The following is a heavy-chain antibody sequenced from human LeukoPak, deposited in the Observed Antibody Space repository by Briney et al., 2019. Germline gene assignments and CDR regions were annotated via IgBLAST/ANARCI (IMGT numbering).Heavy chain of an antibody. D-gene: IGHD1-26*01. CDR2: ISWNSGSI. CDR1: GFTFDDYA. Sequence: GRSLRLSCAASGFTFDDYAMPWVRQAPGKGLEWVSGISWNSGSIGYADSVKGRFTISRDNAKNSLYLQMNSLRAEDMALYYCAKSAAISGSLLNAFDIWGQGTMVTVSS. CDR3: AKSAAISGSLLNAFDI. J-gene: IGHJ3*02. V-gene: IGHV3-9*03.